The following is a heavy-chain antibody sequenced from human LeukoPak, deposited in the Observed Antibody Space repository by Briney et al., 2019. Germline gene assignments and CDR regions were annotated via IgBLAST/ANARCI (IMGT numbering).Heavy chain of an antibody. CDR2: ISSSSSYI. V-gene: IGHV3-21*01. CDR3: ARAEYSSSSGYFDY. J-gene: IGHJ4*02. D-gene: IGHD6-6*01. CDR1: GFTFSSYS. Sequence: GGSLRLSCAAPGFTFSSYSMNWVRQAPGKGLEWVSSISSSSSYIYYADSVKGRFTISRDNAKNSLYLQMNSLRAGDTAVYYCARAEYSSSSGYFDYWGQGTLVTVSS.